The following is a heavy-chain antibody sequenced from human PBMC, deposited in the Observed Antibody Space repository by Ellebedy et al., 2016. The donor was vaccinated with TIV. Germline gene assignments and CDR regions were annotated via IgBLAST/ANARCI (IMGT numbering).Heavy chain of an antibody. V-gene: IGHV3-33*01. Sequence: GESLKISCAASGFTFSSYGMHWVRQAPGKGLEWVAVIWYDGSNKYYADSVKGRFTISRDNSKNTLYLQMNSLRAEDTAVYYCARDGRKRGYSGYGDGYYFDYWGQGTLVTVSS. CDR1: GFTFSSYG. CDR3: ARDGRKRGYSGYGDGYYFDY. CDR2: IWYDGSNK. J-gene: IGHJ4*02. D-gene: IGHD5-12*01.